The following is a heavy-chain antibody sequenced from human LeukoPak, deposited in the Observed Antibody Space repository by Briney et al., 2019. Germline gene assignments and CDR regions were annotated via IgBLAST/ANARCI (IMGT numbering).Heavy chain of an antibody. V-gene: IGHV4-59*01. CDR3: ARVKSYYDSSGYYRIYYFDY. CDR2: IYYSGST. Sequence: SETLSLTCTVSGGSISSYYWSWIRQPPGKGLEWIGYIYYSGSTNYNPSLKSRVTISVDTSKNQFSLKLSSVTAADTAVYYCARVKSYYDSSGYYRIYYFDYWGQGTLVTVSS. CDR1: GGSISSYY. J-gene: IGHJ4*02. D-gene: IGHD3-22*01.